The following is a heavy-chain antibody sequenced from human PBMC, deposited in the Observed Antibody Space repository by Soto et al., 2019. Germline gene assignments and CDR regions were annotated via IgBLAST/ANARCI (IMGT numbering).Heavy chain of an antibody. CDR3: ARDLPGYSYGNDAFDI. CDR2: IIPILGIA. CDR1: GGTFSSYT. D-gene: IGHD5-18*01. V-gene: IGHV1-69*04. J-gene: IGHJ3*02. Sequence: SVKVSCKASGGTFSSYTISWVRQAPGQGLEWMGRIIPILGIANYAQKFQSRVTITADKSTSTAYMELSSLRSEDTAVYYCARDLPGYSYGNDAFDIWGQGTMVTVSS.